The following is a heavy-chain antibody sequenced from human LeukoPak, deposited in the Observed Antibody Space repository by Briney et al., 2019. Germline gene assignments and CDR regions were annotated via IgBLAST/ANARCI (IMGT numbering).Heavy chain of an antibody. D-gene: IGHD6-25*01. CDR2: IKSKNDGGTT. CDR1: GFTFNNAW. J-gene: IGHJ4*02. V-gene: IGHV3-15*01. CDR3: ATDGLTAAGVDY. Sequence: GGSLRLSCAGSGFTFNNAWMSWVRQAPGKGLEWVGRIKSKNDGGTTDYDAPVKGRFTISREDSKNKLYLQMHSLNTEDTGVYYCATDGLTAAGVDYWGEGTLVTVSS.